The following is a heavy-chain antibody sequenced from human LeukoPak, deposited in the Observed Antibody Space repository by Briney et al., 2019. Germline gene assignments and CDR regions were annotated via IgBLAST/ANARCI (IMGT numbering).Heavy chain of an antibody. CDR2: INHSGST. CDR1: GGSFSGYY. J-gene: IGHJ4*02. D-gene: IGHD5-18*01. CDR3: ARGATWIQLWLGY. V-gene: IGHV4-34*01. Sequence: SETLSLTCAVYGGSFSGYYWSWIRQPPGKGLEWIGEINHSGSTNYNPSLKSRVTISVDTSKNQFSLKLSSVTAADTAVYYCARGATWIQLWLGYWGQGTLVTVSS.